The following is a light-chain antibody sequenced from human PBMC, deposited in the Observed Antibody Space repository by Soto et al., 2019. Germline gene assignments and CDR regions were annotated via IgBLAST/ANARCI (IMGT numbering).Light chain of an antibody. CDR1: QSISSW. V-gene: IGKV1-5*03. Sequence: DNQMTHSPSTLSASVGDRVTITCRASQSISSWLAWYQQKPGKAPKLLIYKASSLESGVPSRFSGSGSGTEFTLTISSLQPDDFATYYCQQYNSYPLTFGGGTKVDI. J-gene: IGKJ4*01. CDR3: QQYNSYPLT. CDR2: KAS.